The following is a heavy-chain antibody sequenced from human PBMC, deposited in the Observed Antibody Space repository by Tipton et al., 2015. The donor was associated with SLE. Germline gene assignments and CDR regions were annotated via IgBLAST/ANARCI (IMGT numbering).Heavy chain of an antibody. J-gene: IGHJ4*02. CDR2: ISGSGGST. CDR1: GFTFGSYA. CDR3: AKGRHGSSLEVFDY. Sequence: SLRLSCAASGFTFGSYAMSWVRQAPGKGLEWVSAISGSGGSTYYADSVKGRFTISRDNSKNTLYLQMNSLRAGDTAVYYCAKGRHGSSLEVFDYWCQGTLVTVSS. D-gene: IGHD6-13*01. V-gene: IGHV3-23*01.